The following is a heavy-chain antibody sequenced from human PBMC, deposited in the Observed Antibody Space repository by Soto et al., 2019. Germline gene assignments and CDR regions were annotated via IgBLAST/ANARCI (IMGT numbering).Heavy chain of an antibody. CDR2: INPNSGGT. D-gene: IGHD3-10*01. CDR3: ARSLPVLLWFGELLDPLGGSYYYGMDV. V-gene: IGHV1-2*04. J-gene: IGHJ6*02. Sequence: VASVKVSCKASGYTFTGYYMHWVRQAPGQGLEWMGWINPNSGGTNYAQKFQGWVTMTRDTSISTAYMELSRLRSDDTAVYYCARSLPVLLWFGELLDPLGGSYYYGMDVWGQGTTVTVSS. CDR1: GYTFTGYY.